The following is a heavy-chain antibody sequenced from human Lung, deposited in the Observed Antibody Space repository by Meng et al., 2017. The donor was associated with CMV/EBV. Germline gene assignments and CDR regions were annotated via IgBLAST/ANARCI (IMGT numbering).Heavy chain of an antibody. CDR1: GYTFTGYS. CDR3: ARIASSGSYYPFDY. V-gene: IGHV1-2*02. Sequence: KASGYTFTGYSMHWVRQAPGQGLEWMGWINPNSGGTNYAQKFQGRVTMTRDTSISTAYMELSRLRSDDTAVYYCARIASSGSYYPFDYWGQGTLVTVSS. D-gene: IGHD1-26*01. J-gene: IGHJ4*02. CDR2: INPNSGGT.